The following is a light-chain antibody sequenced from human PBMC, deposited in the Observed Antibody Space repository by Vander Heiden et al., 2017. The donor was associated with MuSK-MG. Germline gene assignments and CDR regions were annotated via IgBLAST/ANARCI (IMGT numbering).Light chain of an antibody. V-gene: IGKV1-39*01. Sequence: DIQMTQSPPSLSASLGDRVTITCRASQSVSTYLNWYQQKPGKAPNLLIYAASSLQSGVPSRFSGSGSGTDFTLTISSLQPEDFATYYCQQSDITPWTFGQGTKVEIK. J-gene: IGKJ1*01. CDR2: AAS. CDR1: QSVSTY. CDR3: QQSDITPWT.